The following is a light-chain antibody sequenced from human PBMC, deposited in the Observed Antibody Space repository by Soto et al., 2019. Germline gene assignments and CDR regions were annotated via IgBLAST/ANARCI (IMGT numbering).Light chain of an antibody. Sequence: EIVMTQSPATLSVSPGERATLSCRASQSVGSNLAWYQQKPGQAPRLLIYGASTRATGIPARFSGSGSGTEFTLTISSLQSEDFAVYYCQQYNNWQGTFGQGTKVDIK. J-gene: IGKJ1*01. CDR2: GAS. CDR1: QSVGSN. CDR3: QQYNNWQGT. V-gene: IGKV3-15*01.